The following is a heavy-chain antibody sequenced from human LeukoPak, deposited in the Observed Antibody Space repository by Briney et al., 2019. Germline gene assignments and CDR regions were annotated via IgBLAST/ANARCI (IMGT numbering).Heavy chain of an antibody. V-gene: IGHV3-74*01. CDR1: GFTLSSYW. J-gene: IGHJ4*02. CDR2: INNDGSTT. CDR3: ARDISNYDILTAERY. D-gene: IGHD3-9*01. Sequence: PGGSLRLSCAASGFTLSSYWMHWVRQAPGKGLVWVARINNDGSTTNYADSVKGRFTISRDNAKNSLYLQMNSLRAEDTAVYYCARDISNYDILTAERYWGQGTLVTVSS.